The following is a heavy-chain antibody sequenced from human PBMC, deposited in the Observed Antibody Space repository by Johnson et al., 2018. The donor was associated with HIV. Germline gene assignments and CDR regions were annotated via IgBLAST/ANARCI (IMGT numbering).Heavy chain of an antibody. CDR3: ARVEYWAFDI. CDR1: GFTFSSYA. D-gene: IGHD2-8*02. CDR2: ISYDGSNK. V-gene: IGHV3-30-3*01. J-gene: IGHJ3*02. Sequence: QVQLVESGGGVVQPGRSLRLSCAASGFTFSSYAMHWVRQAPGKGLEWVAVISYDGSNKYYADSVKGRFTISRDNSKNTLYLQMNSLRAEDTAVYYCARVEYWAFDIWGQGTMVTVSS.